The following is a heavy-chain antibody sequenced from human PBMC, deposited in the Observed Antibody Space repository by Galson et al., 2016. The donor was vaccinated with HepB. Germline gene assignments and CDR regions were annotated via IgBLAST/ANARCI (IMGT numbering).Heavy chain of an antibody. CDR3: TVTGVVTEADAYDV. CDR1: GFTVRNAW. V-gene: IGHV3-15*01. CDR2: IKSKSDGGTA. Sequence: SLRLSCAASGFTVRNAWMTWVRQAPGKGLEWVGRIKSKSDGGTADYAAPGKGRFTISRDDSQDTLYLPMNSMKNEDTAVYYCTVTGVVTEADAYDVWGQGTLVTVSS. D-gene: IGHD2-21*02. J-gene: IGHJ3*01.